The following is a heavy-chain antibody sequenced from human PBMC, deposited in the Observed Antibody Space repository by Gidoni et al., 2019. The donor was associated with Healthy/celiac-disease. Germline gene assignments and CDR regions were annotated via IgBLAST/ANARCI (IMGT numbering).Heavy chain of an antibody. J-gene: IGHJ5*02. CDR3: AREDIVVVPAAIRWFDP. CDR1: GFTFSSYA. D-gene: IGHD2-2*01. V-gene: IGHV3-30*04. CDR2: ISYDGSNK. Sequence: QVQLVESGGGVVQPGRSLRLSCAASGFTFSSYAMHWVRQAPGKGLEWVAVISYDGSNKYYADSVKGRFTISRDNSKNTLYLQMNSLRAEDTAVYYCAREDIVVVPAAIRWFDPWGQGTLVTVSS.